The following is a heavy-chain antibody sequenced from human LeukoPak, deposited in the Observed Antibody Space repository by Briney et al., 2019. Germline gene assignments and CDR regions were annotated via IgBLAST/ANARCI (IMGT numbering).Heavy chain of an antibody. CDR2: LNGDGSST. CDR1: GFTFSSYW. J-gene: IGHJ3*02. V-gene: IGHV3-74*01. D-gene: IGHD3-22*01. Sequence: GSLRLSCAASGFTFSSYWMHWVRQAPGKGLVWVSRLNGDGSSTAYADSVKGRFTISRDNAKNTLYLQMHSVRAEDTAVYYCARDLAYYDSSGYYRHDAFDIWGQGTMVTVSS. CDR3: ARDLAYYDSSGYYRHDAFDI.